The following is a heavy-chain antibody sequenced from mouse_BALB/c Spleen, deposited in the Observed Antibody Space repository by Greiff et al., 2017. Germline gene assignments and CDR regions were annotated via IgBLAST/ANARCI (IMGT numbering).Heavy chain of an antibody. J-gene: IGHJ4*01. D-gene: IGHD1-2*01. V-gene: IGHV1S81*02. CDR3: ARYTTAYYAMDY. CDR1: GYTFTSYW. Sequence: QVQLQQPGAELVKPGASVKLSCKASGYTFTSYWMHWVKQRPGQGLEWIGEINPSNGRTNYNEKFKSKATLTVDKSSSTSYMQLSSLTSEDSAVYYCARYTTAYYAMDYWGQGTSVTVSS. CDR2: INPSNGRT.